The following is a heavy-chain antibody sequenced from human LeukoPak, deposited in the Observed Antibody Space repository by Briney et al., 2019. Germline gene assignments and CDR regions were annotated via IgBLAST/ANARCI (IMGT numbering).Heavy chain of an antibody. CDR2: IWNDGSNK. CDR1: GFTFSTYG. Sequence: GSLRLSCEAYGFTFSTYGMHWVRQAPGKGLEWVAVIWNDGSNKYYADSVKGRFTISRDNSKNTLYLQMNSLRVEDTAVYYCAKDYSRDGYYADTFHIWGQGTMVTVSS. J-gene: IGHJ3*02. D-gene: IGHD3-3*01. CDR3: AKDYSRDGYYADTFHI. V-gene: IGHV3-33*06.